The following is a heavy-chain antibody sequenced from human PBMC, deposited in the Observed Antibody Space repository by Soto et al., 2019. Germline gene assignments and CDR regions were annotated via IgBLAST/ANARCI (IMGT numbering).Heavy chain of an antibody. J-gene: IGHJ4*02. Sequence: EVQLLESGGGLVQPGGSLRLSCAASGFTFSSYAMRWVRQAPVKGLEWVSAISGSGGSTYYADSVKGRLTISRDNSKNPLYLQMNSLRAEDTAVHYCARRGSGSYYDYWGQGTLVTVSS. CDR1: GFTFSSYA. D-gene: IGHD1-26*01. CDR3: ARRGSGSYYDY. V-gene: IGHV3-23*01. CDR2: ISGSGGST.